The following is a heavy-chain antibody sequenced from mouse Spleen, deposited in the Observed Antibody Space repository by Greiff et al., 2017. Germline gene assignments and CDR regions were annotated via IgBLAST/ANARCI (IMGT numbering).Heavy chain of an antibody. CDR3: ARHGDYCFDY. D-gene: IGHD2-13*01. J-gene: IGHJ2*01. V-gene: IGHV5-12-2*01. CDR2: ISNGGGST. Sequence: EVKLMESGGGLVQPGGSLKLSCAASGFTFSSYTMSWVRQTPEKRLEWVAYISNGGGSTYYPDTVKGRFTISRDNAKNTLYLQMSSLKSEDTAMYYCARHGDYCFDYWGQGTTLPVSS. CDR1: GFTFSSYT.